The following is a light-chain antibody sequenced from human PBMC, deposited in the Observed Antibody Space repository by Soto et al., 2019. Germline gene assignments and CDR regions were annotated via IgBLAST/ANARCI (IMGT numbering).Light chain of an antibody. CDR2: DAS. CDR1: QSISRS. J-gene: IGKJ4*01. CDR3: QQRITRPPLN. Sequence: EIVLTQSPATLSLSLGEGATLSCRASQSISRSLAWYQQKPGQPPRLLIYDASNRATGIPDRFSGSGSWTDFTLLISRLAAEEFAVYYCQQRITRPPLNCGGGTKLEIK. V-gene: IGKV3-11*01.